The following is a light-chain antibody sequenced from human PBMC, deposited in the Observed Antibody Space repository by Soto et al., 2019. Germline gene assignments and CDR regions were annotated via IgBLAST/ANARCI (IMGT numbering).Light chain of an antibody. V-gene: IGKV3-11*01. J-gene: IGKJ5*01. CDR1: QSVSSY. CDR2: DAS. CDR3: QQRSNWPS. Sequence: IVLTQSPATLSLSPGERATLSCRASQSVSSYLAWYQHKPGQAPRLLIYDASNRATGIPARFSGSGSGKDFTLTISSLEPEDFALYYCQQRSNWPSFGQGTRLEIK.